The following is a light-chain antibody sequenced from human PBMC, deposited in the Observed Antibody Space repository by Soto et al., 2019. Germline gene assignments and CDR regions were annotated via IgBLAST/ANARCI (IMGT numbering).Light chain of an antibody. CDR1: QTVGNY. CDR2: DAS. V-gene: IGKV3-11*01. CDR3: QQRKNRVT. J-gene: IGKJ3*01. Sequence: EIVLTQSPATLSLSPGERATLSCRASQTVGNYLAWYQQKPGQAPRLLIYDASSRATGVPARFSGSGSGTDFTLTISSPEPEDFAVYYCQQRKNRVTFGPGTTVDIK.